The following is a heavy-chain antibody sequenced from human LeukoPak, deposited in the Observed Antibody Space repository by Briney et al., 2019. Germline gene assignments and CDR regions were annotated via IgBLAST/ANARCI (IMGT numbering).Heavy chain of an antibody. V-gene: IGHV3-20*04. CDR3: ARHIPRGNNYFDN. Sequence: GGSLRLPCAASGFSFDDFGMSWVRQVPGKGLQWVSGINWSGDAAGYGDSVKGRFTISRDNANNSLYLQMNSLRVEDTALYYCARHIPRGNNYFDNWGQGTLVTVSS. J-gene: IGHJ4*02. CDR1: GFSFDDFG. D-gene: IGHD3-16*01. CDR2: INWSGDAA.